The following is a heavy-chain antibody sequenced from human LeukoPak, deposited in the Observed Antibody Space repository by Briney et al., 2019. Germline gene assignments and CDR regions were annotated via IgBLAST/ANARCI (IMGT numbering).Heavy chain of an antibody. CDR3: ARGPSGYDFFDY. J-gene: IGHJ4*02. CDR2: ISGYNSNG. CDR1: GYSFTSYG. D-gene: IGHD5-12*01. Sequence: ASVKVSCKASGYSFTSYGISWVRQAPGQGLEWMGWISGYNSNGDFAQKLQDRVTMTTDTSTSTAYMELRSLRSDDTAVYYCARGPSGYDFFDYWGQGTLVTVSS. V-gene: IGHV1-18*01.